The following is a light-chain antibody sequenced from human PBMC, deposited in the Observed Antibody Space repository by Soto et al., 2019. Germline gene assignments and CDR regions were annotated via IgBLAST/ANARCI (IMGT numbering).Light chain of an antibody. CDR3: SSYTSNSTYV. CDR2: DVS. Sequence: VLAQPASVSGSPGQSITISCTGTSSDVGGYNYVSWYQQHPGKAPKLMIYDVSNRPSGVSNRFSGSKSGNTASLTISGLQAEDEADYYCSSYTSNSTYVFGTGNKVTVL. CDR1: SSDVGGYNY. V-gene: IGLV2-14*01. J-gene: IGLJ1*01.